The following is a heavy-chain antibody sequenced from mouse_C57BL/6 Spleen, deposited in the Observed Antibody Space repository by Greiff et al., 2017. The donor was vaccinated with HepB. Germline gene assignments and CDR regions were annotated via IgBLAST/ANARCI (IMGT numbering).Heavy chain of an antibody. Sequence: EVKVEESGAELVKPGASVKLSCTASGFNIKDYYMHWVKQRTEQGLEWIGRIDPEDGETKYAPKFQGKATITADTSSNTAYLQLSSLTSEDTAVYYCARWDYYGSSYPFYFDYWGQGTTLTVSS. CDR2: IDPEDGET. V-gene: IGHV14-2*01. D-gene: IGHD1-1*01. J-gene: IGHJ2*01. CDR3: ARWDYYGSSYPFYFDY. CDR1: GFNIKDYY.